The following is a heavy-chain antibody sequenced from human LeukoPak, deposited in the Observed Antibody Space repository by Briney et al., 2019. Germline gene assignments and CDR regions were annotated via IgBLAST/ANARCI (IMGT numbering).Heavy chain of an antibody. J-gene: IGHJ4*02. CDR3: ARAVGTDGYNLWVY. CDR1: GGSISSGSYY. CDR2: IYTSGST. V-gene: IGHV4-61*02. Sequence: SETLSLTCTVSGGSISSGSYYWSWIRQPAGKGLEWIGRIYTSGSTNYNPSLKSRVTISVDTSKNQFSLKLTSVTAADTAVYYCARAVGTDGYNLWVYWGQGTLVTVSS. D-gene: IGHD5-24*01.